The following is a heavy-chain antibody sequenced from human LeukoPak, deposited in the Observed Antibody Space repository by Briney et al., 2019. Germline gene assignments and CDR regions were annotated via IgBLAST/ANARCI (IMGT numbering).Heavy chain of an antibody. V-gene: IGHV3-7*01. Sequence: GGSLRLSCAATGFTFSTYWMTWVRQAPGKGLEWVGNIKPDGSEKNYVDSVKGRFTISRDNAKNSLFLQMTSLRADDTAVYYCAREYCSITNCYAATYDWGRGTLVTVSS. CDR3: AREYCSITNCYAATYD. J-gene: IGHJ4*02. D-gene: IGHD2-2*01. CDR2: IKPDGSEK. CDR1: GFTFSTYW.